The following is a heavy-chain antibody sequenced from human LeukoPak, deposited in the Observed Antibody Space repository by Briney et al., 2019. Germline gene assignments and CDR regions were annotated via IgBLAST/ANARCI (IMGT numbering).Heavy chain of an antibody. CDR3: ARRYGVVTTSFDY. Sequence: GESLKISCKGSGYTFTSHWIGWVRQMPGKGLEWMGIIYPGDSDTRYSPSFQGQVTISADKSISTAYLQWSSLKASDTAMYYCARRYGVVTTSFDYWGQGTLVTVSS. J-gene: IGHJ4*02. V-gene: IGHV5-51*01. D-gene: IGHD2-21*02. CDR2: IYPGDSDT. CDR1: GYTFTSHW.